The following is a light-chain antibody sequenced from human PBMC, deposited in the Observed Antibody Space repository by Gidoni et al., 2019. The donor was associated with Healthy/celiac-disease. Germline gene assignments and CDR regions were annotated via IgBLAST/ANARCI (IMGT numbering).Light chain of an antibody. CDR3: QQYGSSPRT. CDR2: GAA. V-gene: IGKV3-20*01. Sequence: ELVFTQSPGTLSLSPGERATLSCRASQRVSSSYLAWYQQKPGQAPSLLIYGAASRATGIADRCSGSGSGTDFTLTISRLEPEDFAVYYCQQYGSSPRTFGQXTKLEIK. CDR1: QRVSSSY. J-gene: IGKJ2*01.